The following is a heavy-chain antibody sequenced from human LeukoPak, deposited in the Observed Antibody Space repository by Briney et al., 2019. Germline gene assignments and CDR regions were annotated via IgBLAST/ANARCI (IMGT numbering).Heavy chain of an antibody. Sequence: GGSLRVSCAASGFTFSDYYMSWIRQAPGKGLEWVSYISSSGSTIYYADSVKGRFTISRDNAKNSLYLQMNSLRAEDTAVYYCARDLRYCSGGSCYDYYYYMDVWGKGTTVTVSS. CDR1: GFTFSDYY. D-gene: IGHD2-15*01. CDR2: ISSSGSTI. V-gene: IGHV3-11*04. J-gene: IGHJ6*03. CDR3: ARDLRYCSGGSCYDYYYYMDV.